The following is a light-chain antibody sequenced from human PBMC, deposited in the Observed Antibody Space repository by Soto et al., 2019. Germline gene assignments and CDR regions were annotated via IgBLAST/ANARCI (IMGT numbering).Light chain of an antibody. CDR2: GNS. CDR1: SSNIGAGYD. J-gene: IGLJ3*02. CDR3: QSYDSSLSGWV. V-gene: IGLV1-40*01. Sequence: QSVLTQAPSVSGAPGQSVTISCTGSSSNIGAGYDVHWYQQLPGTAPKLLIYGNSNRPSGVPDRFSGSKSGTSASLAITGLRAEDEADYYCQSYDSSLSGWVFGGGTKLTVL.